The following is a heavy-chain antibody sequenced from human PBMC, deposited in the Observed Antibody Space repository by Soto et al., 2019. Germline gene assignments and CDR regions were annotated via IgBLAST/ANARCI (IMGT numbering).Heavy chain of an antibody. CDR1: GYTFTSYD. CDR2: MNPNSGNT. D-gene: IGHD2-8*01. V-gene: IGHV1-8*01. Sequence: ASVKVSCKASGYTFTSYDINWVRQATGQGLEWMGWMNPNSGNTGYAQKFQGRVTMTRNTSISTAYMELSSLRSEDTAMYYCARGRYCTNGVCFLDVWGKGTTVTVSS. J-gene: IGHJ6*04. CDR3: ARGRYCTNGVCFLDV.